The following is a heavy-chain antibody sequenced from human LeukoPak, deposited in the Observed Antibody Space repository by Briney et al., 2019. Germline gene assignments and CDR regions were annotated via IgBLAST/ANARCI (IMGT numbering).Heavy chain of an antibody. J-gene: IGHJ4*02. CDR1: GYSFTSYW. D-gene: IGHD3-22*01. V-gene: IGHV5-10-1*01. Sequence: GKSLKISCKGSGYSFTSYWISWVRQMPGKGLEWMGRIDPSDSYTNYSPSFQGHVTISADKSISTAYLQWSSLKASDTAMYYCARHEFLEAMIVVVKGFDYWGQGTLVTVSS. CDR2: IDPSDSYT. CDR3: ARHEFLEAMIVVVKGFDY.